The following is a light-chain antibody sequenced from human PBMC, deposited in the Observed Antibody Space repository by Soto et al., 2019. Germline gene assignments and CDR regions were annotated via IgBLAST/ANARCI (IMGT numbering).Light chain of an antibody. J-gene: IGKJ1*01. Sequence: EIVMTQSPATLSVSPGERATLSCRASQSVYNNLAWYQQKPGQAPRLLIYGASTRATGIPARFSGSGSGTEFTLTISSLQSEDFAVYYCQHQSNWPRTFGPGTKVDIK. V-gene: IGKV3-15*01. CDR3: QHQSNWPRT. CDR2: GAS. CDR1: QSVYNN.